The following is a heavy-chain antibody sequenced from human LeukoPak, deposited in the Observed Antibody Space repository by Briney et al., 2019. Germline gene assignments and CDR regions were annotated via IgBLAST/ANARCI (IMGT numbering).Heavy chain of an antibody. Sequence: GRSLRLSCAASGFTFSSYGMQWVRQAPGKGLEWVAVIWYDGSNKYYADSVKGRFTISRDNSKNTLYLQMNSLRAEDTAVYYCARVISGYEEFDYWGQGTLVTVSS. D-gene: IGHD5-12*01. V-gene: IGHV3-33*01. CDR3: ARVISGYEEFDY. CDR2: IWYDGSNK. CDR1: GFTFSSYG. J-gene: IGHJ4*02.